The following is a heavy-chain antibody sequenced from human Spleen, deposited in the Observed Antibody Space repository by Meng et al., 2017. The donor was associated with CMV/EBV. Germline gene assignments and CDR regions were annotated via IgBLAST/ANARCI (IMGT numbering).Heavy chain of an antibody. Sequence: CKGSGRNFPISWIGWVRQMPGKGLEWMGVIYPGDPDTRYSPSFRGQVTISTDKSMTSVYLQWSSLKTSDTAMYFCARRMESLSGFDIWGQGTMVTVSS. J-gene: IGHJ3*02. D-gene: IGHD1-1*01. CDR1: GRNFPISW. CDR2: IYPGDPDT. CDR3: ARRMESLSGFDI. V-gene: IGHV5-51*01.